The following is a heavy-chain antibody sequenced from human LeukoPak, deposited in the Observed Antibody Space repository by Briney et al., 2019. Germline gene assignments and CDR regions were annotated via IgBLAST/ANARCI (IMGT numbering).Heavy chain of an antibody. CDR1: GFTFSSYV. CDR3: AKGEYVHFDY. Sequence: GGSLRLSCAASGFTFSSYVMHWVRQAPGKGLEWVAVIWYDGSNKYYVDSVKGRFTISRDNSKNMLYLQMNSLRAEDTAVYYCAKGEYVHFDYWGQGTLVTVSS. V-gene: IGHV3-33*06. CDR2: IWYDGSNK. D-gene: IGHD2/OR15-2a*01. J-gene: IGHJ4*02.